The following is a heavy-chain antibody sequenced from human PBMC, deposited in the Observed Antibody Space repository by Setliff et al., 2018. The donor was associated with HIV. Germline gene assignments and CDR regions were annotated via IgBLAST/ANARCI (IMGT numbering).Heavy chain of an antibody. J-gene: IGHJ4*02. CDR3: AASDGNGFNY. Sequence: PGESLKTSCQGSGNSLPGNWIGWVRQMPGKGLECMGIIFVGDSETRYSPSFRGQVTITVDKSITTAYVQWSSLKASDSAMYYCAASDGNGFNYWGQGTLVTVSS. D-gene: IGHD4-17*01. CDR1: GNSLPGNW. CDR2: IFVGDSET. V-gene: IGHV5-51*01.